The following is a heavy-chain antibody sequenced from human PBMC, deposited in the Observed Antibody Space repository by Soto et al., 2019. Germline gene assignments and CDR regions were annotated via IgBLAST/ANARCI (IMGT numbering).Heavy chain of an antibody. CDR1: GGSISSGDYY. J-gene: IGHJ4*02. D-gene: IGHD3-9*01. V-gene: IGHV4-30-4*01. Sequence: PSETLSLTCTVSGGSISSGDYYWSWIRQPPGKGLEWIGYIYYSGSTYYNPSLKSRVTISVDTSKNQFSLKLSSVTAADTAVYYCARADYDILTGYPKHFDYWGQGTLVTVSS. CDR3: ARADYDILTGYPKHFDY. CDR2: IYYSGST.